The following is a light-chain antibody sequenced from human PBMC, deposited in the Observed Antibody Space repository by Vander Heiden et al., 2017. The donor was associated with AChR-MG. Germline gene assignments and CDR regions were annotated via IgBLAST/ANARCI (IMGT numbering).Light chain of an antibody. V-gene: IGLV2-14*03. CDR2: EVS. J-gene: IGLJ3*02. CDR1: SSDVGDYNY. CDR3: SSYTSSSTLV. Sequence: QSALTQPAPVSGSPGQSITISCTGTSSDVGDYNYVSWYQQHPGKATKLMIYEVSNRPSGVSNRFSGSKSGNTASLTISGLQAEDEADYYCSSYTSSSTLVFGGGTKLTVL.